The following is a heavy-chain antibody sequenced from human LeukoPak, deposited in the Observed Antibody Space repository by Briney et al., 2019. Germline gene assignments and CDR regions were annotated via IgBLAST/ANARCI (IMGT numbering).Heavy chain of an antibody. CDR3: ARDGAYYYDSSGSFDY. D-gene: IGHD3-22*01. J-gene: IGHJ4*02. Sequence: GGSLRLSCAASGFTFSDYYMSWIRQAPGKGLEWVTGISGSGGSTYYADSVKGRFTISRDNSKNTLYLQMNSLRAEDTAVYYCARDGAYYYDSSGSFDYWGQGTLVTVSS. CDR1: GFTFSDYY. CDR2: ISGSGGST. V-gene: IGHV3-66*01.